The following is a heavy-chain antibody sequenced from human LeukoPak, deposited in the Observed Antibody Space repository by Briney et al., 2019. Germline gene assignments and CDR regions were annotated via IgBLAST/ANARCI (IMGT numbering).Heavy chain of an antibody. CDR2: LSGSGGTT. J-gene: IGHJ2*01. CDR3: AKAVGYNTYWYFDL. D-gene: IGHD5-24*01. Sequence: GGSLRLSCAASGFTFSNYAMNWVRQAPGKGLEWVSALSGSGGTTNYANSVKGRFTISRSNSKNTLYLQMNNLSVDDTAVYYCAKAVGYNTYWYFDLWSRGTLVTVSS. CDR1: GFTFSNYA. V-gene: IGHV3-23*01.